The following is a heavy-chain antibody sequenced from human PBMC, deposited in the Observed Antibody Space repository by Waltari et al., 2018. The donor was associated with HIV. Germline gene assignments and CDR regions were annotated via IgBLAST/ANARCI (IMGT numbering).Heavy chain of an antibody. V-gene: IGHV4-31*03. CDR1: GGSISSGGYY. CDR3: AREGAQGSARIKGKSYNWFDP. Sequence: QVQLQESGPGLVKPSQTLSLTCTVSGGSISSGGYYWSWIRQHPGKGLEGIGYIYYSGSTYYNPSLKSRVTISVDTAKNQFSLKLSSVTAADTAVYYCAREGAQGSARIKGKSYNWFDPWGQGTLVTVSS. J-gene: IGHJ5*02. D-gene: IGHD5-18*01. CDR2: IYYSGST.